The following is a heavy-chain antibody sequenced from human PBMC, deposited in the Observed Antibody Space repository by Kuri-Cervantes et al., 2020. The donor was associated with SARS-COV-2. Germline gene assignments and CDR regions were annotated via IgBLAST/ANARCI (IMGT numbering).Heavy chain of an antibody. Sequence: SCKASGYTFTGYYMHWVRQAPGKGLEWVAFIRYDGSNKYYADSVKGRFTISRDNSKSTLYLQMNSLRAEDTAVYYCAKLSNWDDAFDIWGQGTMVTVSS. CDR3: AKLSNWDDAFDI. CDR1: GYTFTGYY. D-gene: IGHD1-1*01. CDR2: IRYDGSNK. V-gene: IGHV3-30*02. J-gene: IGHJ3*02.